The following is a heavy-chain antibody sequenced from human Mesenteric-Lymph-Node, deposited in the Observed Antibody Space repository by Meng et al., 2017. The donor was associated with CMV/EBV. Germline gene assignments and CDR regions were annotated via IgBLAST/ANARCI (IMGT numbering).Heavy chain of an antibody. CDR2: IYYSGST. CDR3: ARNRGCDY. CDR1: GGSISSSSYY. D-gene: IGHD3-16*01. Sequence: GSLRLSCTVSGGSISSSSYYWGWIRQPPGKGLEWIGSIYYSGSTYYNPSLKSRVTISVDTSKNQFSLKLSSVTAADTAVYYCARNRGCDYWGQGTLVTVSS. J-gene: IGHJ4*02. V-gene: IGHV4-39*07.